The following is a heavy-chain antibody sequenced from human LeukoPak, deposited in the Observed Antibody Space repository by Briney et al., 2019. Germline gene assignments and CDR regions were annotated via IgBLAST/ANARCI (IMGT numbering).Heavy chain of an antibody. D-gene: IGHD2-21*02. V-gene: IGHV3-30*18. CDR2: ISYDGSNE. CDR1: GFTFSSYG. CDR3: AKDGDPFVVVTANYYYGMDV. Sequence: GGSLRLSCAASGFTFSSYGMHWVRQAPGKGLEWVAVISYDGSNEYYADSVKGRFTISGDNSKNTLYLQMNSLRAEDTAVYYCAKDGDPFVVVTANYYYGMDVWGQGTTVTVSS. J-gene: IGHJ6*02.